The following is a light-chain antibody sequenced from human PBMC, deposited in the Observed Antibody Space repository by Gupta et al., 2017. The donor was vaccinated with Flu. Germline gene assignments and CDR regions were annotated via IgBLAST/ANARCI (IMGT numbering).Light chain of an antibody. CDR3: QSYDSSLSGVV. CDR2: GNS. Sequence: QSVLTQPPSVSRAPGQRVTISCTESSSNIGAGYDVHWYQQLPGTAPKLLIYGNSNRPSGVPDRFSGSKSGTSASLAITGLQAEDEADYYCQSYDSSLSGVVFGGGTKLTVL. CDR1: SSNIGAGYD. V-gene: IGLV1-40*01. J-gene: IGLJ2*01.